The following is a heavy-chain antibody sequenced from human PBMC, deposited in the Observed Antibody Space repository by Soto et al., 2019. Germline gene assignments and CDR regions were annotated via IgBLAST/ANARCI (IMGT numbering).Heavy chain of an antibody. Sequence: SGPTLVNPTQTLTLTCTFSGFSLSTSGVGVGWIRQPPGKALEWLALIYWNDDKRYSPSLKSRLTITKDTSKNQVVLTMTNMAPVDTATYYCAHTGSSGYYLSYYYYGMDVWGQGTTVTVSS. CDR2: IYWNDDK. J-gene: IGHJ6*02. CDR1: GFSLSTSGVG. V-gene: IGHV2-5*01. D-gene: IGHD3-22*01. CDR3: AHTGSSGYYLSYYYYGMDV.